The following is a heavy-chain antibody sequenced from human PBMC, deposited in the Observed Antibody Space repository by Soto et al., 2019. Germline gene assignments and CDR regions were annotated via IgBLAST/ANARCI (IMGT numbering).Heavy chain of an antibody. V-gene: IGHV3-72*01. D-gene: IGHD1-26*01. CDR2: SRNKANSYTA. J-gene: IGHJ4*02. CDR3: ARGEGGIYYPLDY. Sequence: EVQLVESGGGLVQPGGSLRLSCAVSGFTFSDHYMDWVRQAPGKGLEWVGRSRNKANSYTAEYAASVKGRFTISRDDSKNSLYLQISSLKTEDTAVYFCARGEGGIYYPLDYWGQGTLVTVSS. CDR1: GFTFSDHY.